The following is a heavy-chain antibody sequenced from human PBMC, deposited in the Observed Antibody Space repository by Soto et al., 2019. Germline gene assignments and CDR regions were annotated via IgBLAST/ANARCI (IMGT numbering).Heavy chain of an antibody. CDR3: AKGGSPFYPRFFGN. Sequence: PGGSLRLSCAASGFIFTDSAMSWVRQAPGKGLEWVSGIGDNANSRYYADSVRGRFTISRDNSKTQYLQMNNLRAEDTAIYYCAKGGSPFYPRFFGNWGQGTLVTVSS. CDR1: GFIFTDSA. J-gene: IGHJ4*02. D-gene: IGHD2-15*01. CDR2: IGDNANSR. V-gene: IGHV3-23*01.